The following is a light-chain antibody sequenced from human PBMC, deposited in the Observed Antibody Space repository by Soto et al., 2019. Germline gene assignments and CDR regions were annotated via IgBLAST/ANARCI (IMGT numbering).Light chain of an antibody. CDR2: EVT. CDR1: SIDIAPYNY. Sequence: QSALTQPASVSGSPGQSLTISCTGTSIDIAPYNYVSWYQQHPGKAPKLIIYEVTSRPSEISYRFSGSKSGNTASLTISGLQSDDEADYYCSSYSSRNRLLFGGGTKLTVL. J-gene: IGLJ3*02. V-gene: IGLV2-14*01. CDR3: SSYSSRNRLL.